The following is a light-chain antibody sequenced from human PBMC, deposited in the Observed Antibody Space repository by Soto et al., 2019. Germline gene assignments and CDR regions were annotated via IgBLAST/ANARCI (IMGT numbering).Light chain of an antibody. J-gene: IGKJ1*01. CDR3: QQYSGYSRT. V-gene: IGKV1-5*03. CDR2: KAS. CDR1: QSISSW. Sequence: DIQMTQSPSTLSASVGDRVTITCRASQSISSWLAWYQQKPGKAPNLLIYKASSLESGVPSRFSGSGSGTEFTLTITSLQPDDFATYYCQQYSGYSRTFGQGTKVEIK.